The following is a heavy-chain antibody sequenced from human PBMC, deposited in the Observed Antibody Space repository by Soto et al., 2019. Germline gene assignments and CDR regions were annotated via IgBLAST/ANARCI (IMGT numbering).Heavy chain of an antibody. D-gene: IGHD3-3*01. CDR1: GYTFTSYY. CDR3: ARVEWGDFWSGTYYFEY. Sequence: ASVKVSCKASGYTFTSYYMHWVRQAPGQGLEWMGIINPSGGSTSYAQKFQGRVTMTRDTSTSTVYMELSSLRSEDTAVYYCARVEWGDFWSGTYYFEYWGQGTLVTVSS. J-gene: IGHJ4*02. V-gene: IGHV1-46*01. CDR2: INPSGGST.